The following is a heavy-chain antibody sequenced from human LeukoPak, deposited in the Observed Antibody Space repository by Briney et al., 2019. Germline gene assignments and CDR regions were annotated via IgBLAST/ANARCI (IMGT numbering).Heavy chain of an antibody. Sequence: SETLSLTCTVSGGSISSSSYYWGWIRQPPGKGLEWIGSIYYSGSTYYNPSLKSRVTISVDTSKNQFSLKLSSVTAADTAVYYCARRPIGFGDSYVRYYFDYWGQGTLVTVSS. J-gene: IGHJ4*02. CDR2: IYYSGST. D-gene: IGHD5-18*01. CDR3: ARRPIGFGDSYVRYYFDY. CDR1: GGSISSSSYY. V-gene: IGHV4-39*01.